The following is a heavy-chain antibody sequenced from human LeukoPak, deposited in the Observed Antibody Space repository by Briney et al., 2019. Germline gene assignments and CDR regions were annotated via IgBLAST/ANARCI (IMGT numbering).Heavy chain of an antibody. Sequence: GSLRLSCAASGFTFSSYAMSWVRQAPGKGLEWVSAISGSGGSTYYADSVKGRYTISRDNSKNTLYLQMNSLRAEDTAVYYCAKDRVWFGESDFDYWGQGTLVTVSS. CDR2: ISGSGGST. CDR1: GFTFSSYA. D-gene: IGHD3-10*01. V-gene: IGHV3-23*01. CDR3: AKDRVWFGESDFDY. J-gene: IGHJ4*02.